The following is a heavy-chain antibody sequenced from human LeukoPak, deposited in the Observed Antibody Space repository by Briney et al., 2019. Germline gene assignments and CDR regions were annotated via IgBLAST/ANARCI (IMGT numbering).Heavy chain of an antibody. CDR1: GYTFTFYY. J-gene: IGHJ4*02. CDR3: ARGYRTGDMTIFAY. Sequence: GASVTVSFTSSGYTFTFYYMQWVRQAPGQALEWMGWITLDSGGTDYAEKFQGRVTMTRDTSISTVYMELSRLRSDDTAVYYCARGYRTGDMTIFAYWGQGTLVTVSS. V-gene: IGHV1-2*02. CDR2: ITLDSGGT. D-gene: IGHD3-3*01.